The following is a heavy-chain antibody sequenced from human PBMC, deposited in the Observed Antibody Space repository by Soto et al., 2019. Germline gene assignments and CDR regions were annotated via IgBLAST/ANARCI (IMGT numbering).Heavy chain of an antibody. CDR1: GYNFANYW. Sequence: GESLKISCKGSGYNFANYWITWVRQMPGKGLEWMGIIYPGDSDSRYSPSFQGQVTISADKSINTAYLQWRSLRASDTAMYYCARPRSGSYRLDYYGMDVWGQGTTVTVSS. D-gene: IGHD3-10*01. CDR2: IYPGDSDS. CDR3: ARPRSGSYRLDYYGMDV. J-gene: IGHJ6*02. V-gene: IGHV5-51*01.